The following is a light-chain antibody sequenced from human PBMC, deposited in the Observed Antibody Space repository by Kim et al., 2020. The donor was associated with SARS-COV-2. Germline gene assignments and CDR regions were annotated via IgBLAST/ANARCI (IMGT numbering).Light chain of an antibody. Sequence: EIQMTQSPSSLAASVGDRVTIACRASQSIDTFLNWYQQKPGKAPKLLIYGASTLQSGVPSRFSGSGSGTDFTLTISSLQPEDFATYYCQQSHTAPLLTFGGGTKVDIK. CDR1: QSIDTF. CDR3: QQSHTAPLLT. J-gene: IGKJ4*01. CDR2: GAS. V-gene: IGKV1-39*01.